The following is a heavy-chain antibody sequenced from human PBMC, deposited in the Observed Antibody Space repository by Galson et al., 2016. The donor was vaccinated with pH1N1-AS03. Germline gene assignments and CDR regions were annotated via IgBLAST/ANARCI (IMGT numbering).Heavy chain of an antibody. J-gene: IGHJ6*02. CDR2: INKDGNEK. V-gene: IGHV3-7*03. CDR3: ARDRTVVAASIIYYYGMDV. Sequence: SLRLSCAVSGFTFGSHWMSWVRRAPGKGLEWVANINKDGNEKYYVDSVKGRFAVSRDNAKNSLYLQMNSLRAEDTAVYYCARDRTVVAASIIYYYGMDVWGQGTTVTV. CDR1: GFTFGSHW. D-gene: IGHD2-2*01.